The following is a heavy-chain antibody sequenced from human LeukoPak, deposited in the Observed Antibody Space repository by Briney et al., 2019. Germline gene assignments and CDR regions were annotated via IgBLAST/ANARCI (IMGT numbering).Heavy chain of an antibody. J-gene: IGHJ4*02. V-gene: IGHV4-34*01. D-gene: IGHD3-22*01. CDR3: ARGLYYYDSSALDY. CDR2: INHSGST. Sequence: SETLSLTCAVYGGSSSGYYWSWIRQPPGKGLEWIGEINHSGSTNYNPSLKSRVTISVDTSKNQFSLKLSSVTAADTAVYYCARGLYYYDSSALDYWGQGTLVTVSS. CDR1: GGSSSGYY.